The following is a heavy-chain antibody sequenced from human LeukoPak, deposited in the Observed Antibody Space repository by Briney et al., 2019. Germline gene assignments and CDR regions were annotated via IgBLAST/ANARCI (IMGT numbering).Heavy chain of an antibody. Sequence: PGGSLRLSCAASGFTFSSYWMHWVRQAPGKGLVWVSRIKSDGSNTNYADSVKGRFTISRDNSKNTLYLQMNSLRAEDTAEYYCAKEVYGGPPEGASIDYWGQGTLVTVSS. J-gene: IGHJ4*02. CDR2: IKSDGSNT. CDR3: AKEVYGGPPEGASIDY. D-gene: IGHD1-26*01. CDR1: GFTFSSYW. V-gene: IGHV3-74*01.